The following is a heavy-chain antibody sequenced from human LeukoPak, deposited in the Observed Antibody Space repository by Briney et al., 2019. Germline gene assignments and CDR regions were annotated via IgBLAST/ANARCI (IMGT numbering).Heavy chain of an antibody. Sequence: PGGSLRLSCAASGFTFSSYAMSWVRQAPGKGLEWVSAISGSGSSTYYADSVKGRFTISRDNSKNTLYLQMNSLRAEDTAVYYCAKDMGIQLWLSDYWGQGTLVTVSS. CDR3: AKDMGIQLWLSDY. D-gene: IGHD5-18*01. CDR1: GFTFSSYA. V-gene: IGHV3-23*01. CDR2: ISGSGSST. J-gene: IGHJ4*02.